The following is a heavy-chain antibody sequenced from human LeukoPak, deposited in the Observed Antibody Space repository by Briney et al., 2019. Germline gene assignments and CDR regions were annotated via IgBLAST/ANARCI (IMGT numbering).Heavy chain of an antibody. CDR3: ARPPTRSSSEYYFDY. D-gene: IGHD6-13*01. CDR2: ISYDGSNK. Sequence: PGGSLRLSCAASGFTFSSYAVHWVRQAPGKGLEWVAVISYDGSNKYYADSVKGRFTISRDNSKKTLYLQMNSLRAEDTAVYYCARPPTRSSSEYYFDYWGQGTLVTVSS. V-gene: IGHV3-30-3*01. CDR1: GFTFSSYA. J-gene: IGHJ4*02.